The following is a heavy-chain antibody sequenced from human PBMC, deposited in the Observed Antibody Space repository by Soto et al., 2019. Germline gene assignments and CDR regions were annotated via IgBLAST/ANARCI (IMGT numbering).Heavy chain of an antibody. CDR3: AAPRGHRGSGGSYYYYGMDV. V-gene: IGHV1-58*01. D-gene: IGHD6-19*01. Sequence: SVKVSCKASGFTFTSSAVQWVRQARGQRLEWIGWIVVGSGNTNYAQKFQERVTITRDMSTSTAYMELSSLRSEATAVYYCAAPRGHRGSGGSYYYYGMDVWGQGTTVTVSS. CDR2: IVVGSGNT. CDR1: GFTFTSSA. J-gene: IGHJ6*02.